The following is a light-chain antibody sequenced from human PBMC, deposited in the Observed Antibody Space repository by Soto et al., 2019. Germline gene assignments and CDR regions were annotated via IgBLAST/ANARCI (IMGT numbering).Light chain of an antibody. J-gene: IGKJ1*01. Sequence: DIQMTQSPSSLSASVGDRVTITCRASQSVSSYLSWYQHRPGEAPKLLIYAASSLQSGVPSRFSVSGSGTDFTLTIRSLQPEDFATYSCQHNCNAHPTFGQGTKVEIK. CDR2: AAS. V-gene: IGKV1-39*01. CDR3: QHNCNAHPT. CDR1: QSVSSY.